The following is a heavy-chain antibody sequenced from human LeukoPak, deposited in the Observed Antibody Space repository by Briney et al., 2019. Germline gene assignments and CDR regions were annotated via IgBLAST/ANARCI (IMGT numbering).Heavy chain of an antibody. D-gene: IGHD3-22*01. Sequence: ASVKVSCKASGYTFTSYDINWVRQATGQGLEWMGWMNPNSGNTGYAQKFQGRVTMTRNTSISTAYMELSSLRSEDTAVYYCARESAAGYYDSSGYYFSYFDSWGQGTLVTVSS. V-gene: IGHV1-8*01. CDR1: GYTFTSYD. J-gene: IGHJ4*02. CDR2: MNPNSGNT. CDR3: ARESAAGYYDSSGYYFSYFDS.